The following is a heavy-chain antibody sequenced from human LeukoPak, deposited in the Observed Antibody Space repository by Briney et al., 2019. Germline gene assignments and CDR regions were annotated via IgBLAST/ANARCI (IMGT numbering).Heavy chain of an antibody. D-gene: IGHD5-12*01. Sequence: PSETPSVTRMVPVGSIISYYWSWIRQPPGKGLEWIGYIYYSGSTNYNPSLKSRVTISVDTSKNQFSLKLSSVTAADTAVYYCARFSGSQSGYGRLVVDYWGQGTLVTVSS. CDR3: ARFSGSQSGYGRLVVDY. CDR1: VGSIISYY. CDR2: IYYSGST. J-gene: IGHJ4*02. V-gene: IGHV4-59*01.